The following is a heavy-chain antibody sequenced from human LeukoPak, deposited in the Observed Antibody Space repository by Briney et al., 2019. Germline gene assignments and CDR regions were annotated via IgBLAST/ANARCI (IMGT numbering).Heavy chain of an antibody. J-gene: IGHJ3*01. V-gene: IGHV1-2*02. CDR3: TKDQGIAVAGTD. CDR2: INPSSGAT. D-gene: IGHD6-19*01. Sequence: ASVKVSCKASVYTLRGYYTHWVPQAPGQGLEWMGWINPSSGATRYAQKFQDRVTMSSDTSITTAYMDLSRLRSDDTAVYYCTKDQGIAVAGTDWGQGTMVTVSS. CDR1: VYTLRGYY.